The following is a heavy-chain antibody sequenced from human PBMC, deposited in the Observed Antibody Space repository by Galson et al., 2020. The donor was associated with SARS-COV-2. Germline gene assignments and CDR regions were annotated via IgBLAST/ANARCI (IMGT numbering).Heavy chain of an antibody. V-gene: IGHV4-4*02. CDR2: IYYGGST. CDR1: GGSIRSDDW. J-gene: IGHJ3*01. D-gene: IGHD1-26*01. Sequence: SETLSLTCALSGGSIRSDDWWSWVRQPPGKGPEWIGEIYYGGSTNYNPSLKTRVTISVDKSKNQFSLRLSSVTAADTAVYYCARRGANWDLNGFDVWGQGTMVTVSS. CDR3: ARRGANWDLNGFDV.